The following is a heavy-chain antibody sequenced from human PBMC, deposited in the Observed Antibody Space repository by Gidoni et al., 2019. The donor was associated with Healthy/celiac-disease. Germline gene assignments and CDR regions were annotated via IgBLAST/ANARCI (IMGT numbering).Heavy chain of an antibody. CDR1: GFTFSSYA. CDR3: AKDKSSSDSPGDY. CDR2: ISGSGGST. J-gene: IGHJ4*02. V-gene: IGHV3-23*04. D-gene: IGHD3-22*01. Sequence: EVQLVESGGGLVQPGGSLRLSRAASGFTFSSYAMSWVRQAPGKGLGWVSAISGSGGSTYYADSVKGRFTISRDNSKNTLDLQMNSLRAEDTAVYYCAKDKSSSDSPGDYWGQGTLVTVSS.